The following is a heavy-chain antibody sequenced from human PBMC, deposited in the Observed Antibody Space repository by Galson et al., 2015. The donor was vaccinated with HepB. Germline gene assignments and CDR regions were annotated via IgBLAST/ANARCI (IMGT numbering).Heavy chain of an antibody. CDR3: AREGYYFDY. CDR2: TYYRSKWSN. V-gene: IGHV6-1*01. J-gene: IGHJ4*02. CDR1: GDSVSSNGAA. Sequence: CAISGDSVSSNGAAWNWIRQSPSSGLEWLGRTYYRSKWSNDYAVSVKSRMTINPDTSKNQFSLHLNSVTPEDTAIYYCAREGYYFDYWGQGTLVTVSS.